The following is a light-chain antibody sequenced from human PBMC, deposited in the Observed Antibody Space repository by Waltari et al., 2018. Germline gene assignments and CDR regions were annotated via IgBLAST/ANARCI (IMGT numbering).Light chain of an antibody. CDR3: QQYDNLPPLT. CDR1: QEINNY. V-gene: IGKV1-33*01. J-gene: IGKJ4*01. CDR2: DAS. Sequence: DIQMTQSPSSLSASVGDRVTITCQASQEINNYLNWYQQKPVKAPKLLIYDASNLETGVPSRFSGSGSGTDFTFTISSLQPEDIATYYCQQYDNLPPLTFGGGTKVEIK.